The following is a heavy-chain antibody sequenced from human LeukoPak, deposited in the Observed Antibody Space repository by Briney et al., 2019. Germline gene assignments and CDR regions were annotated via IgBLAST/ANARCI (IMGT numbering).Heavy chain of an antibody. J-gene: IGHJ4*02. Sequence: ASVKVSCKASGYTFTSYGISWVRQAPGQGLEWMGWISAYNGNTNYAQKFQGRVTMTRDTSISTAYMELSRLRSDDTAVYYCARVAYSGYDEESAWGQGTLVTVSS. D-gene: IGHD5-12*01. CDR2: ISAYNGNT. CDR3: ARVAYSGYDEESA. CDR1: GYTFTSYG. V-gene: IGHV1-18*01.